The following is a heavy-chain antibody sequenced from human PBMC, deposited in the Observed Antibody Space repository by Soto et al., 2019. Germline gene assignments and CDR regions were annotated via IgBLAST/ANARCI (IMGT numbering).Heavy chain of an antibody. CDR3: AGTQFDTSGYYPSGLEL. D-gene: IGHD3-22*01. V-gene: IGHV1-69*01. CDR2: IIPFLGSA. J-gene: IGHJ4*02. CDR1: GGTFKSYV. Sequence: QVQLEQSGAEVEKPGSSVKVSCKPSGGTFKSYVLNWVRQAPGQGLEWMGGIIPFLGSADYAQKFQDRVTITADESTRTAYLALSSLRSEDSAVYYCAGTQFDTSGYYPSGLELWGQGTLVTVAS.